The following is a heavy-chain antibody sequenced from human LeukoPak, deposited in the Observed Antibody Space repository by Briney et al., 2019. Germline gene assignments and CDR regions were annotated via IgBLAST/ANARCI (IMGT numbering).Heavy chain of an antibody. CDR2: IYSGGST. D-gene: IGHD4-17*01. V-gene: IGHV3-66*01. CDR3: ARDRPSTVTTWYFDL. CDR1: GFTFSTYG. Sequence: GGSLRLSCAASGFTFSTYGMHWVRQAPGKGLEWVSVIYSGGSTYYADSVKGRFTISRDNSKNTLYLQMNGLRAEDTAVYYCARDRPSTVTTWYFDLWGRGTLVTVSS. J-gene: IGHJ2*01.